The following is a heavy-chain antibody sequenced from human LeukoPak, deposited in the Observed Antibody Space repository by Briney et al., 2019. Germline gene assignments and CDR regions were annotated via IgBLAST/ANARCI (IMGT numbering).Heavy chain of an antibody. Sequence: GGSLRLSCAASGFSFNTAWMNWVRQTPGQGMEWLGRIKSKTDDGTAEYAAHVKGRFIISRDDSKNMLSLEMRSLRTEDTGVYYCTTRGIAVSGLGYWGRGTLVVVSS. D-gene: IGHD6-19*01. V-gene: IGHV3-15*01. CDR1: GFSFNTAW. CDR3: TTRGIAVSGLGY. J-gene: IGHJ4*02. CDR2: IKSKTDDGTA.